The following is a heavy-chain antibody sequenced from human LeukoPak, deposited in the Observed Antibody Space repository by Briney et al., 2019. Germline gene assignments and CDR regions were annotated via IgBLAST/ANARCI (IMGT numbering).Heavy chain of an antibody. J-gene: IGHJ6*03. CDR2: ISGSSTAT. CDR1: EFTFMSYA. V-gene: IGHV3-23*01. CDR3: AKEYTSGWYFLGYYNYYYMDV. D-gene: IGHD6-19*01. Sequence: GGSLRLSCAASEFTFMSYAMSWVRRAPGKGLEWVSTISGSSTATYYADSVKGRFTISRDNSQNTLYLQMNSLRAEDTAVYYCAKEYTSGWYFLGYYNYYYMDVWGKGTTVSVSS.